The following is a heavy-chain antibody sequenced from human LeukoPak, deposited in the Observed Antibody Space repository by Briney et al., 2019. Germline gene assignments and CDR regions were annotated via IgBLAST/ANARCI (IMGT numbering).Heavy chain of an antibody. V-gene: IGHV4-59*01. J-gene: IGHJ6*02. CDR2: IYFSGTT. Sequence: SETLSLTCTVSGGSIGHYYWSWLRQPPGKGLEWIGYIYFSGTTNINPSLKSRVTISVDMSKNQFSLKLSSVTAADTAVYYCAREDPQTTVPDGLDVWGQGTTVTVSS. D-gene: IGHD4-17*01. CDR1: GGSIGHYY. CDR3: AREDPQTTVPDGLDV.